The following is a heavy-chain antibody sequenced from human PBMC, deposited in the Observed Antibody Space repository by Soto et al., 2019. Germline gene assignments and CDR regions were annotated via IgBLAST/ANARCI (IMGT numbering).Heavy chain of an antibody. CDR2: INSDGITT. CDR1: GFTFSNSW. D-gene: IGHD1-26*01. V-gene: IGHV3-74*01. J-gene: IGHJ4*02. CDR3: ARDRSYTTDY. Sequence: GGSLRLSCAASGFTFSNSWIHWVRQAPWKGLVWVSYINSDGITTTYADSVKGRFTISRDNAKNTVYVQITSLTAEDTAVYYYARDRSYTTDYWGQGTLVTVSS.